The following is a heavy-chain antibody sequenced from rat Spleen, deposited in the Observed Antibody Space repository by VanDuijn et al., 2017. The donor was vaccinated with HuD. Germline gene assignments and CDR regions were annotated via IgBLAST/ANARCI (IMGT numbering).Heavy chain of an antibody. Sequence: VQPKESGPGLVQPSQTLSLPCTVSGFSLSNYGVLWVRQSPGKVLEWMGYINSAGSTNYNPSLRSRISITRDTSKNQFFLQVNSVIIDDTATYYCARDWHYDGYSGWFAYWGQGTLVTVSS. J-gene: IGHJ3*01. CDR3: ARDWHYDGYSGWFAY. CDR2: INSAGST. D-gene: IGHD1-12*03. V-gene: IGHV3-3*01. CDR1: GFSLSNYG.